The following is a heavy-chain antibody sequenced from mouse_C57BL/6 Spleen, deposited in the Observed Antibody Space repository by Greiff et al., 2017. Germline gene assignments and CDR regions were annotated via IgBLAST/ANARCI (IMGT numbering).Heavy chain of an antibody. CDR1: GFSLSTSGMG. V-gene: IGHV8-12*01. J-gene: IGHJ3*01. Sequence: QVTLKVSGPGLLQSSQTLSLTCSFSGFSLSTSGMGVSWIRQPSGKGLEWLAHIYWDDDKRYNPSLKSRLTISKDTSRNQVFLKITSVDTADTATYYCARKDYSKAWFAYWGQGTLVTVSA. CDR2: IYWDDDK. D-gene: IGHD2-5*01. CDR3: ARKDYSKAWFAY.